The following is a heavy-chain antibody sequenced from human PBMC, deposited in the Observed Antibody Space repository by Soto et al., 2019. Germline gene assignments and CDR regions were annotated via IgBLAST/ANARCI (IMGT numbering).Heavy chain of an antibody. CDR2: IRSKAYGGTT. Sequence: PGGSLRLSCTASGFTFGDYAMSWFRQAPGKGLEWVGFIRSKAYGGTTEYAASVKGRFTISRDDSKSIAYLQMNSLKTEDTAVYYCTRQRVRDNWNYGRIPFDYWGQGTLVTVSS. CDR3: TRQRVRDNWNYGRIPFDY. D-gene: IGHD1-7*01. CDR1: GFTFGDYA. J-gene: IGHJ4*02. V-gene: IGHV3-49*03.